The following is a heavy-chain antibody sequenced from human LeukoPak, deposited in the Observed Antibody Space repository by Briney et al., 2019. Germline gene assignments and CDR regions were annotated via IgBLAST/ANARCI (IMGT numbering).Heavy chain of an antibody. J-gene: IGHJ4*02. D-gene: IGHD5/OR15-5a*01. CDR2: IDPNSGGT. Sequence: ASVKVSCKASGYTFTGYYMHWVRQAPGLGLEWMGRIDPNSGGTSYAQNFQGRVTMTRDTSISTAYMELTRLTSDDTAVYYCARDASVSADYWGQGTLVTVSS. CDR1: GYTFTGYY. CDR3: ARDASVSADY. V-gene: IGHV1-2*06.